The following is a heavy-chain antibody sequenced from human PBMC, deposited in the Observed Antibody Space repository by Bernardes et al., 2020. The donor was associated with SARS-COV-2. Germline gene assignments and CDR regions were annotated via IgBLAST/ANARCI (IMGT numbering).Heavy chain of an antibody. D-gene: IGHD3-9*01. V-gene: IGHV3-21*01. CDR1: GLTFSSYT. J-gene: IGHJ4*02. Sequence: GSLRLSCATSGLTFSSYTMNWVRQAPGKGLEWVSSISSSTSYVYYADSVKGRFTISRDNAKNSLFLDMNGLRAEDTAVYYCVSGDILTTYYPVYWGQGTLVTVSS. CDR2: ISSSTSYV. CDR3: VSGDILTTYYPVY.